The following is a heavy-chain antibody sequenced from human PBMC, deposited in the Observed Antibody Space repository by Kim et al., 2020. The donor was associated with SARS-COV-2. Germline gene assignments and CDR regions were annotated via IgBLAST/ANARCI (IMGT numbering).Heavy chain of an antibody. CDR1: GYTFTSYD. J-gene: IGHJ4*02. V-gene: IGHV1-8*01. CDR2: MNPNSGNT. Sequence: ASVKVSCKASGYTFTSYDINWVRQATGQGLEWMGSMNPNSGNTGYAQKFQGRVTMTRNTSISTAYMELSSLRSEDTAVYYCARGITMVRGVINYWGQGTLVTVSS. CDR3: ARGITMVRGVINY. D-gene: IGHD3-10*01.